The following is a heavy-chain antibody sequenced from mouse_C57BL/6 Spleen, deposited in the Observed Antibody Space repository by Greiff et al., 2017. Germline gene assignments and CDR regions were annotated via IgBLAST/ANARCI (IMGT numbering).Heavy chain of an antibody. CDR1: GYTFTDYY. J-gene: IGHJ3*01. Sequence: QVQLKQSGAELVRPGASVKLSCKASGYTFTDYYINWVKQRPGQGLEWIARIYPGSGNTYYNEKFKGKATLTAEKSSSTAYMQLSSLTSEDSAVYFCARIELGYGNWFAYWGQGTLVTVSA. CDR2: IYPGSGNT. D-gene: IGHD2-10*02. CDR3: ARIELGYGNWFAY. V-gene: IGHV1-76*01.